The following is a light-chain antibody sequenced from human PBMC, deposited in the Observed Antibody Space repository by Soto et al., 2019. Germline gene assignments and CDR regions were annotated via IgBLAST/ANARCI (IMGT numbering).Light chain of an antibody. J-gene: IGLJ3*02. V-gene: IGLV2-8*01. Sequence: QSVLTQPPSASGSLGQPVTISCTGTSSDIGDYNYVSWYQQHAGKAPKLMIYEVSQRPSGVPDRFSGSKSGNTASLTVSGLQAEDEADYYCGSYVGSKSFVFGGGTKRTVL. CDR1: SSDIGDYNY. CDR2: EVS. CDR3: GSYVGSKSFV.